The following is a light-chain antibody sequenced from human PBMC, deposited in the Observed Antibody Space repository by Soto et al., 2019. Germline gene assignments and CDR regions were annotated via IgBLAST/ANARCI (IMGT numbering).Light chain of an antibody. CDR1: QSLSNNIY. Sequence: IVLTRSPGTLSLSPGERATLSCRASQSLSNNIYLAWYQQKPGQAPRLLIYGASSRATGIPNRFSGSGSGTDFTLTIRRLEPDDFAVYYCQKYGTFWTFGQGTKVDIK. CDR2: GAS. V-gene: IGKV3-20*01. J-gene: IGKJ1*01. CDR3: QKYGTFWT.